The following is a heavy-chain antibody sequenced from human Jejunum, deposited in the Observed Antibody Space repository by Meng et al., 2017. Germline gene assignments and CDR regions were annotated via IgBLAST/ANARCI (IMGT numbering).Heavy chain of an antibody. CDR1: GFPFSTYS. D-gene: IGHD1-1*01. Sequence: GQLVESGGGLVQPGGSLRLSCAASGFPFSTYSMHWVRQAPGKGLVWVSQIKPDGNTISYADSVRGRFTISRDNAKSTLYLEMNSLRAEDAAVYYCARDNDWVVWDYWGRGTLVTVSS. J-gene: IGHJ4*01. CDR2: IKPDGNTI. CDR3: ARDNDWVVWDY. V-gene: IGHV3-74*01.